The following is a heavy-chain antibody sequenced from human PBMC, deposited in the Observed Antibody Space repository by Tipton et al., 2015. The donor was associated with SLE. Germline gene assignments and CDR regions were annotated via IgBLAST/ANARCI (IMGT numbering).Heavy chain of an antibody. CDR3: ARVMDLDYYGMDV. D-gene: IGHD5-12*01. CDR1: GGSISSGGFY. CDR2: IYYRGST. V-gene: IGHV4-31*03. J-gene: IGHJ6*02. Sequence: TLSLTCIVSGGSISSGGFYWSWIRQHPGKGLEWIGNIYYRGSTYYNPSLKSRVTMSVDTSKNQFSLKLSSVTAADTAVYYCARVMDLDYYGMDVLGQGTTVPVSS.